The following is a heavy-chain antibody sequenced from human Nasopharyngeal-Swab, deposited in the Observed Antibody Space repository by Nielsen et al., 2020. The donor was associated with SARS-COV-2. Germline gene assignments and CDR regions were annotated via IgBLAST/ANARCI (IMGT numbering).Heavy chain of an antibody. CDR3: ARGRLHFLEPRLDY. D-gene: IGHD3-3*01. J-gene: IGHJ4*02. CDR1: GGSISSIHW. CDR2: IHHSGST. V-gene: IGHV4-4*02. Sequence: SETLSLTCAVSGGSISSIHWWNWVRQTPGKGLECIGAIHHSGSTNSNPSLKSRVTLSVDTSKNQFSLKLTSMTAADTGVYYCARGRLHFLEPRLDYWGQGTLVTVSS.